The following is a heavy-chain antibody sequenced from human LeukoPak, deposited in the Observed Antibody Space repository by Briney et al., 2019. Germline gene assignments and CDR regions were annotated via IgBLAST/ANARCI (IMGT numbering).Heavy chain of an antibody. J-gene: IGHJ4*02. CDR1: GGTFSSYA. V-gene: IGHV1-69*13. Sequence: SVKVSCKASGGTFSSYAISWVRQAPGQGLEWMGGIIPIFGTANYAQKFQGRVTITADESTSTAYMELSSLRSEDTAVYYCARAGRYCTNGVCYKPFDYWGQGTLVTVSS. CDR3: ARAGRYCTNGVCYKPFDY. CDR2: IIPIFGTA. D-gene: IGHD2-8*01.